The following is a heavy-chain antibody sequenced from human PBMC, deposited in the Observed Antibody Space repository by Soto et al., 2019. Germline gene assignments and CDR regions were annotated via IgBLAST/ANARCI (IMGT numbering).Heavy chain of an antibody. Sequence: SETLSLTCTVSGGSISSYYWSWIRQPPGKGLEWIGYIYYSGSTNYNPSLKSRVTISVDTSKNQFSLKLSSVTADDTAVYYCARDWTKYAHAFDIWGQGTMVTVSS. V-gene: IGHV4-59*01. CDR2: IYYSGST. CDR1: GGSISSYY. D-gene: IGHD2-8*01. CDR3: ARDWTKYAHAFDI. J-gene: IGHJ3*02.